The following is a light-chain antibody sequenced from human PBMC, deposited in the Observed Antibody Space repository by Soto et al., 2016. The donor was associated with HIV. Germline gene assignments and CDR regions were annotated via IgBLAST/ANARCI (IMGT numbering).Light chain of an antibody. V-gene: IGKV1-6*01. J-gene: IGKJ4*01. CDR2: ATS. Sequence: IQMTQSPSSLSASLGDRVTITCRASQGIKNELGWYQQKPGKAPKLPIYATSSLGGGVPSRFSGSGSGTDFTLTISSLQPEDFATYYCQQTYSTPLTFGGGTTVEIK. CDR1: QGIKNE. CDR3: QQTYSTPLT.